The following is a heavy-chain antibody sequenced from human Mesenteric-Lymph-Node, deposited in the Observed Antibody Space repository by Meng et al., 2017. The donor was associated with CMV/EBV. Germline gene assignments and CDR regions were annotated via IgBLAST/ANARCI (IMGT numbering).Heavy chain of an antibody. CDR2: IYYSGST. J-gene: IGHJ2*01. D-gene: IGHD3-22*01. CDR3: ARGLVTCTYDSYWYFDL. Sequence: SETLSLTCTVSGGSISSYYWSWIRQPPGKGLEWIGYIYYSGSTNYNPSLKSRVTISVDTSKNQFSLKLSSVTAADTAVYYCARGLVTCTYDSYWYFDLWGRGTLVTVSS. CDR1: GGSISSYY. V-gene: IGHV4-59*08.